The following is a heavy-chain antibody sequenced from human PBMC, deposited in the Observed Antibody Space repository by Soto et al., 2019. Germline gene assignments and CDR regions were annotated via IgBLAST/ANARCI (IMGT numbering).Heavy chain of an antibody. Sequence: QVQLQQWGAGLLKPSETLSLTCAVYGGSFSGYYWSWIRQPPGKGLEWIGEINHSGSTNYNPSLKSRVTISVDTSKNQFSLKLSSVTAADTAVYYCARGRTLVTAPNNWFDPWGQGTLVTVSS. V-gene: IGHV4-34*01. CDR3: ARGRTLVTAPNNWFDP. D-gene: IGHD4-4*01. J-gene: IGHJ5*02. CDR2: INHSGST. CDR1: GGSFSGYY.